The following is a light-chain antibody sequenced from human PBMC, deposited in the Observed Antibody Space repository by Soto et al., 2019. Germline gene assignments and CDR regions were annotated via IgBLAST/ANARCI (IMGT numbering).Light chain of an antibody. CDR1: QSVSSN. V-gene: IGKV3-15*01. CDR3: HQYNNWPPWT. Sequence: EIVLRQSPGPLSLSPGERATLSCRASQSVSSNYLAWYQQRPGQAPRLLIYGASTRATGIPARFSGSGSGTEFTLTISSLQSEDFAVYYCHQYNNWPPWTFGQGTKVDIK. CDR2: GAS. J-gene: IGKJ1*01.